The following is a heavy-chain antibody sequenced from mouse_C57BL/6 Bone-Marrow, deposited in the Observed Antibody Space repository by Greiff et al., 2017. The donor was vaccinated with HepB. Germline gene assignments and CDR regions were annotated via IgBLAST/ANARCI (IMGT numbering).Heavy chain of an antibody. CDR2: IYPGSGST. CDR1: GYTFTSYW. J-gene: IGHJ2*01. CDR3: ARDANWYVYYFDY. Sequence: QVQLQQPGAELVKPGASVKMSCKASGYTFTSYWITWVKQRPGQGLEWIGDIYPGSGSTKYNEKFKSKATLTVDTSTSTAYMQISSLTSEDSAVYYCARDANWYVYYFDYWGQGTTLTVSS. D-gene: IGHD4-1*01. V-gene: IGHV1-55*01.